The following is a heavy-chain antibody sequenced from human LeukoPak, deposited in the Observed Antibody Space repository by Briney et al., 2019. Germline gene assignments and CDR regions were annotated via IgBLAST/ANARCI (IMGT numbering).Heavy chain of an antibody. CDR2: IYYSGST. J-gene: IGHJ4*02. CDR1: GGSISSSSYY. Sequence: PSETLSLTCTVSGGSISSSSYYWGWIRQPPGKGLEWIGSIYYSGSTYYNPSLKSRVTISVDTSKNQFSLELSSVTAADTAVYYCASLSLGIAAAGGDYWGQGTLVTVSS. D-gene: IGHD6-13*01. V-gene: IGHV4-39*07. CDR3: ASLSLGIAAAGGDY.